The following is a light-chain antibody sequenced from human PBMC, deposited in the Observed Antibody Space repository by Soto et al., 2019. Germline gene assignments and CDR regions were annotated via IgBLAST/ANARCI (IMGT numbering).Light chain of an antibody. J-gene: IGLJ2*01. V-gene: IGLV2-14*01. CDR2: EVI. Sequence: QSVLTQPASVSGSPGQSITISCTGTSSDVGGYNFFSWYQHHPGKAPKLIISEVINRPSGVSNRFSGSKSGNTASLTISRIQAEDEADYYCSSYSATTIVIFGGGTKLTVL. CDR3: SSYSATTIVI. CDR1: SSDVGGYNF.